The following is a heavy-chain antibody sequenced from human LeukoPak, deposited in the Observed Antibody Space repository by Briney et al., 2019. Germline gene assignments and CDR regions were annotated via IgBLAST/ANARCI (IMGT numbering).Heavy chain of an antibody. CDR1: GFTVNSNS. V-gene: IGHV3-53*01. J-gene: IGHJ6*02. CDR3: VGRPYYYYGMDV. Sequence: GGSLRLSCAASGFTVNSNSMSWVRQATGKGLECVAAIYSGDSTYYPDSVKGRFSISRDNSKNTLYLQMSSLRAEDTAIYYCVGRPYYYYGMDVWGQGTTVTVSS. CDR2: IYSGDST.